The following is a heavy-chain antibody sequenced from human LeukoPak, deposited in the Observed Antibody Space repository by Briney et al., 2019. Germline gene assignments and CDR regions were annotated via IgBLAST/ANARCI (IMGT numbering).Heavy chain of an antibody. CDR1: GFTVNSNS. V-gene: IGHV3-53*01. J-gene: IGHJ6*02. CDR3: VGRPYYYYGMDV. Sequence: GGSLRLSCAASGFTVNSNSMSWVRQATGKGLECVAAIYSGDSTYYPDSVKGRFSISRDNSKNTLYLQMSSLRAEDTAIYYCVGRPYYYYGMDVWGQGTTVTVSS. CDR2: IYSGDST.